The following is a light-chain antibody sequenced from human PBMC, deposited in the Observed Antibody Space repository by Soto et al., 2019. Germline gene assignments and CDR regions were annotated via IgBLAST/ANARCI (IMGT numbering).Light chain of an antibody. CDR1: SSDVGGYNY. J-gene: IGLJ1*01. Sequence: QSALTQPASVSGSPGQSITISCTGTSSDVGGYNYVSWYQQHPGKAPKLMIYDVSNRPSGVSNRFSGSKSGNTASLTISGLQAEDEADYYCSSSTSSSTLDVFGTGTQVTVL. V-gene: IGLV2-14*01. CDR2: DVS. CDR3: SSSTSSSTLDV.